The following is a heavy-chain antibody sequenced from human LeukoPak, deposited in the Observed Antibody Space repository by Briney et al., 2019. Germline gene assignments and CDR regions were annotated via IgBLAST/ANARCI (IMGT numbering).Heavy chain of an antibody. CDR1: GFTVSSNY. D-gene: IGHD3-22*01. CDR2: I. V-gene: IGHV3-53*05. CDR3: AKGYYYDSSGGAFDI. J-gene: IGHJ3*02. Sequence: PGGSLRLSCAASGFTVSSNYMSWVRQAPGKGLEWVSVISVKGRFTISRDNAKNSLYLQMNSLRAEDTALYYCAKGYYYDSSGGAFDIWGQGTMVTVSS.